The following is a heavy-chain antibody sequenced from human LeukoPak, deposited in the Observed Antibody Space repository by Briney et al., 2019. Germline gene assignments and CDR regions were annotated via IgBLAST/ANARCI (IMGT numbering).Heavy chain of an antibody. J-gene: IGHJ3*02. CDR3: TKLNARDASDI. D-gene: IGHD1-7*01. CDR2: IRNKRDGGTP. Sequence: GGSLRLSCTASGVTLSDHWMSWVRQAPGKGLKWVGRIRNKRDGGTPDYAAPVKGRFTISRDDSIDTVYLQLNSLSSEDTAVYYCTKLNARDASDIWGQGTMVTVSS. CDR1: GVTLSDHW. V-gene: IGHV3-15*01.